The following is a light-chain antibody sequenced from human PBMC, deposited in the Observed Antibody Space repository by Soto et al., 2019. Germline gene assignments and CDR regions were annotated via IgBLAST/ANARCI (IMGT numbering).Light chain of an antibody. V-gene: IGKV3-20*01. J-gene: IGKJ1*01. CDR3: QQYGDSSWT. CDR2: GSS. Sequence: EIVLTQSPGTLSSSPGERATLSCRASQSVSSSYLAWYQHRPGQAPRLLIYGSSRRATGIPDRFGGSGSVTDFTLTISRLEPEDFAVYYCQQYGDSSWTFGQGTQVEIK. CDR1: QSVSSSY.